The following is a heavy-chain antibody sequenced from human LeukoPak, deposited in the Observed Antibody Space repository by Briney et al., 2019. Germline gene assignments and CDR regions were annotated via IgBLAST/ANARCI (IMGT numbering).Heavy chain of an antibody. Sequence: SETLSLTCTVSGGSISSYYWSWIRQPPGKGLEWIGYIYYSGSTNYNPSLKSRVTISVDTSKNQFSLKLSSVTAADTAVYYCARDPNLGYYDSSAIREDYWGQGTLVTVSS. V-gene: IGHV4-59*01. J-gene: IGHJ4*02. CDR2: IYYSGST. D-gene: IGHD3-22*01. CDR1: GGSISSYY. CDR3: ARDPNLGYYDSSAIREDY.